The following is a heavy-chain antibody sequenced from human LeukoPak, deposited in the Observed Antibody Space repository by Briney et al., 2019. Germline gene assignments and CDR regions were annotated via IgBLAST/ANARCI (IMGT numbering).Heavy chain of an antibody. CDR3: ARHGCSSTSCPLDY. V-gene: IGHV4-39*01. D-gene: IGHD2-2*01. Sequence: PSETLSLTCTVSGGSISSSSYYLGWIRQPPGKGLEWMGSIYYSGSAYYNPSLKSRVTTSVDTSKNQSSLKLSSVTAADTAVYYCARHGCSSTSCPLDYWGQGTLVTVSS. J-gene: IGHJ4*02. CDR1: GGSISSSSYY. CDR2: IYYSGSA.